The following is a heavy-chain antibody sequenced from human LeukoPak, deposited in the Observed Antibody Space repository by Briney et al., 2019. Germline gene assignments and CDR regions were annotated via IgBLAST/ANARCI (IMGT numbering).Heavy chain of an antibody. Sequence: PSETLSLTCTVAGGSISNAGFYWSWIRQHPGKGLEWIGNIYDGGSTYYNPSLKSRLTISVDTSKNQFSLNLSSVTAADTAVYYCARGDGYYFDYWGQGTLVTVSS. CDR1: GGSISNAGFY. CDR2: IYDGGST. CDR3: ARGDGYYFDY. V-gene: IGHV4-31*03. J-gene: IGHJ4*02. D-gene: IGHD6-25*01.